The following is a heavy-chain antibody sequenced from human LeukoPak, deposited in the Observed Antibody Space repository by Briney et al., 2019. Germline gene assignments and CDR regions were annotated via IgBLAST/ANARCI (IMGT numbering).Heavy chain of an antibody. D-gene: IGHD3-9*01. J-gene: IGHJ4*02. V-gene: IGHV3-23*01. CDR2: ITGGGSGI. Sequence: GGSLRLSCAASGFTFSNYAMSWVRQAPGKGLEWVSAITGGGSGIYYADSMKSRFTISRDNSKNTLYLQINGLRAEDRAVYYCAKWGDYDVLTGYYVSDYWGQGTLVTVSS. CDR3: AKWGDYDVLTGYYVSDY. CDR1: GFTFSNYA.